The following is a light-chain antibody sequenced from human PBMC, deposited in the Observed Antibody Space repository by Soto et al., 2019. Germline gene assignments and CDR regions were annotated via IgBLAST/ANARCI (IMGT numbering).Light chain of an antibody. CDR3: AAWDESLNTRA. J-gene: IGLJ3*02. Sequence: QPVLTQPPSASGTPGQRVTISCSGSSSNIGRTTVKWYRQLPGTAPKLRIGSSDQRPSVVPDRFSGSQSGTSASPAISGLQSEDAADYICAAWDESLNTRAFGGGTQLAGL. CDR2: SSD. CDR1: SSNIGRTT. V-gene: IGLV1-44*01.